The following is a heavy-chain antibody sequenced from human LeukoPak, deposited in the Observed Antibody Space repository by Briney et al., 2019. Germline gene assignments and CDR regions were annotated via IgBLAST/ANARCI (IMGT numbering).Heavy chain of an antibody. D-gene: IGHD5-18*01. CDR3: ARDLEYSYAPI. J-gene: IGHJ4*02. CDR1: GFTFSSYS. CDR2: ISSSSSYI. Sequence: GGSLRLSCAASGFTFSSYSMNWVRQAPGKGLEWVSSISSSSSYIYYADSVKGRSTISRDNAKNSRYLQMNSLRAEDTAVYYCARDLEYSYAPIWGQGTLVTVSS. V-gene: IGHV3-21*01.